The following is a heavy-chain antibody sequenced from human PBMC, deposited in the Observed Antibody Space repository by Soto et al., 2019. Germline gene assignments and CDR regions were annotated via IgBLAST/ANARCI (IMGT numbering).Heavy chain of an antibody. V-gene: IGHV1-18*01. Sequence: QDQLVQSGAEVKKPGASVPVSCKASGYSFTNYGITWVRQAPGQGLEWLGWISAFNGNTHYAQKVQCRVTMTTDASTSTAYMELRSLRSDDTAVYYCARDRGVAPPVAGNTHYYYDMDVWGKGTTVTVSS. CDR3: ARDRGVAPPVAGNTHYYYDMDV. J-gene: IGHJ6*03. CDR2: ISAFNGNT. CDR1: GYSFTNYG. D-gene: IGHD6-19*01.